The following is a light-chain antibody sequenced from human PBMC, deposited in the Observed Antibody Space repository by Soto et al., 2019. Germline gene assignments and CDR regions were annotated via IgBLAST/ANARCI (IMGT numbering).Light chain of an antibody. CDR3: SVWDDSLDGRV. Sequence: QSVVTQPPSASGTPGQRVTISCSGSSSNIGKNSVNWYHQFPGRAPKLLIYRYNQRPSGVPDRFSGSRSGTSASLAISGLQSEDEADYYCSVWDDSLDGRVFGGGTKVTVL. CDR2: RYN. CDR1: SSNIGKNS. V-gene: IGLV1-44*01. J-gene: IGLJ3*02.